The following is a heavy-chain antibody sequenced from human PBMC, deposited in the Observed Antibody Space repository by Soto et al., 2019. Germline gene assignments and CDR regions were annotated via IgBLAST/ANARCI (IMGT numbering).Heavy chain of an antibody. CDR2: ISPASRHT. V-gene: IGHV3-11*06. D-gene: IGHD3-3*01. Sequence: QVQLEESGGGSVTPGGSLRLSCTASGFTFSDYYVSWIRQPPGKGLEWVSYISPASRHTNYADSVKGRFTISRDNAKNSVSLQMNSLKAEDTAVYYCARIDDLSVSYQYYGMDVWGQGTTVTVSS. CDR1: GFTFSDYY. J-gene: IGHJ6*02. CDR3: ARIDDLSVSYQYYGMDV.